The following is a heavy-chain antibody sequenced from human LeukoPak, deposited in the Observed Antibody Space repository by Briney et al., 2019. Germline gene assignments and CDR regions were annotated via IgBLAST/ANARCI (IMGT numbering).Heavy chain of an antibody. D-gene: IGHD1-1*01. Sequence: PGGSLRLSCGASGFYFSGYSMNWVRQAPGKGLEWVSSINSGSTYMYYADSVKGRFTISRDNAKNSLHLQMDSLRAEDTAVYFCARVEATTGRNYHYYYMDVWGKGTTVIHSS. J-gene: IGHJ6*03. CDR2: INSGSTYM. V-gene: IGHV3-21*01. CDR3: ARVEATTGRNYHYYYMDV. CDR1: GFYFSGYS.